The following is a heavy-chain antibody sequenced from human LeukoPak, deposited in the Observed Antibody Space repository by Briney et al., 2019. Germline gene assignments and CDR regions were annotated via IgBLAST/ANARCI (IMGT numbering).Heavy chain of an antibody. J-gene: IGHJ5*02. CDR3: AREVGAIQHWFDP. Sequence: PSETLSLTCTVSGGSISSYYWSWIRQPPGKGLEWIGYIYYSGSTNYNPSLKSRVTISVDTSKNQFSLKLSSVTAADTAVYYCAREVGAIQHWFDPWGQGTLVTVSS. V-gene: IGHV4-59*01. CDR1: GGSISSYY. CDR2: IYYSGST. D-gene: IGHD1-26*01.